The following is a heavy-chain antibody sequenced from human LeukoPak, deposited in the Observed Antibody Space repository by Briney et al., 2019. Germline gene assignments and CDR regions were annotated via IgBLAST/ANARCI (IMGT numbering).Heavy chain of an antibody. CDR3: ASIVVAAAGRGYCYYGMDV. D-gene: IGHD6-13*01. Sequence: GESLKISCKGSGYSFTSYWIGWVRQMPGKGLEWMGIIYPGDSDTRYSPSFQGQVTISADKSISTTYVQWSSLKASDTAIYYCASIVVAAAGRGYCYYGMDVWGQGTTVTVSS. CDR1: GYSFTSYW. J-gene: IGHJ6*02. CDR2: IYPGDSDT. V-gene: IGHV5-51*01.